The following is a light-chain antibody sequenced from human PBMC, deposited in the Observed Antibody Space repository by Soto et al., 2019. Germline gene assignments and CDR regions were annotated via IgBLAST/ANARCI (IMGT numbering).Light chain of an antibody. V-gene: IGKV1-5*03. CDR2: KAS. J-gene: IGKJ1*01. CDR1: SSLTSR. CDR3: QQYNDYPWP. Sequence: DIQMTPSPSTLPASVGDRVTSTCRASSSLTSRLAWYQQKPRKAPNLFIYKASSLESGDPSRFSGSGSGTEFTLTISSLQPDDLATYYCQQYNDYPWPFGQGTKVEIK.